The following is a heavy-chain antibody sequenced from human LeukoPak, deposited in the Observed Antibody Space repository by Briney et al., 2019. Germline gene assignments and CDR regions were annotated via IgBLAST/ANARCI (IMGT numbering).Heavy chain of an antibody. Sequence: SETLSLTCAVYGGSFSGYYWSWIRQPPGKGLEWIGEISHSGSTNYNPSLKSRVTISVDTSKNQFPLKLSSVTAADTAVYYCARHDGGGYWGQGTLVTVSS. V-gene: IGHV4-34*01. CDR2: ISHSGST. J-gene: IGHJ4*02. CDR3: ARHDGGGY. CDR1: GGSFSGYY.